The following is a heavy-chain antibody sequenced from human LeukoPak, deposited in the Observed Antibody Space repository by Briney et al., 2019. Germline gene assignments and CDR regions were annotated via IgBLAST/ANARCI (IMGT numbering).Heavy chain of an antibody. CDR2: ISAYNGNT. CDR1: GYTFTSYG. V-gene: IGHV1-18*01. CDR3: ARVKTKRDIVVVPAAMDY. D-gene: IGHD2-2*01. J-gene: IGHJ4*02. Sequence: ASVKVSCKASGYTFTSYGISWVRQAPGQGLEWMGWISAYNGNTNYAQKLQGRVTMTTDTSTSTAYMELRSLRSDDTAVYYCARVKTKRDIVVVPAAMDYWGQGTLVTVSS.